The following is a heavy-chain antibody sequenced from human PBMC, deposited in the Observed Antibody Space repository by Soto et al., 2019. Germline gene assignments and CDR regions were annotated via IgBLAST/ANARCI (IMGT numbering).Heavy chain of an antibody. Sequence: QVQLQESGPGLVKPSQTLSLTCTVSGGSISSGDYYWSWIRQPPGKGLEWIGYIYYSGSTYYNPSLKSRVTIAVDSSKNQCSLKLSSVTAADTAVYYCARVGDYVWESYLDYWGQGTLVTVSS. V-gene: IGHV4-30-4*01. J-gene: IGHJ4*02. CDR1: GGSISSGDYY. CDR3: ARVGDYVWESYLDY. D-gene: IGHD3-16*01. CDR2: IYYSGST.